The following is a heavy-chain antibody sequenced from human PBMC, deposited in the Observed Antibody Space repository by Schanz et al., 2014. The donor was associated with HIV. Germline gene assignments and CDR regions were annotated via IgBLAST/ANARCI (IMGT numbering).Heavy chain of an antibody. CDR2: LIPLFGTS. Sequence: QVQLVQSGAEVKKPGSSVKVSCKASGGTFSIYVISWVRQAPGQGLEWMGGLIPLFGTSNYAQKFQGRATITADESTSTAYMELSSLRSEDTAVYYCARDSPVAAGTLDYWGQGTLVTVSS. CDR1: GGTFSIYV. V-gene: IGHV1-69*01. CDR3: ARDSPVAAGTLDY. D-gene: IGHD6-13*01. J-gene: IGHJ4*02.